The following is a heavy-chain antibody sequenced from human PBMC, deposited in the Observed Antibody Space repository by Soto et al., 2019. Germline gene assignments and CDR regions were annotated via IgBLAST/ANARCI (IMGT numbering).Heavy chain of an antibody. CDR2: INAGNGNT. V-gene: IGHV1-3*01. CDR3: AREGYSSGWYPTSDY. Sequence: XSVKVSCKASVYTFTSYAMHWVRQAPGQRLEWMGWINAGNGNTKYSQKFQGRVTITRDTSASTAYMELSSLRSEDTAVYYCAREGYSSGWYPTSDYWGQGTLVTVSS. D-gene: IGHD6-19*01. CDR1: VYTFTSYA. J-gene: IGHJ4*02.